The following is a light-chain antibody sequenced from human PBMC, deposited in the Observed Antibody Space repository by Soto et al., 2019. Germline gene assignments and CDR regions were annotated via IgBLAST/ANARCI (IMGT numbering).Light chain of an antibody. V-gene: IGKV1-5*03. CDR1: QTISTW. CDR3: QQYNSYSPLT. CDR2: KAT. Sequence: DIQMTQSPSTLSASVGDRVTITCRASQTISTWLAWYQQKPGKAPKLLIYKATHLQSGVPSRFSGSGSGTEFSLTISSLQPDDFATYYCQQYNSYSPLTFGGGTKVDI. J-gene: IGKJ4*01.